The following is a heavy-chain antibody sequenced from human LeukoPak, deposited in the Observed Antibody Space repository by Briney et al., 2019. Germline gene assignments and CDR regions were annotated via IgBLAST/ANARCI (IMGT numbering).Heavy chain of an antibody. CDR1: VFTFSDYW. J-gene: IGHJ6*02. V-gene: IGHV3-7*05. D-gene: IGHD6-13*01. CDR2: IKQEGSEK. Sequence: SGGSLRLSCTASVFTFSDYWMTWVRQAPGKGLEWVANIKQEGSEKYYVGSVRGRFTISRDNTKNSLFLQMNSLRAEDTAMYYCARDSGIAAAGDYGMDVWGQGTTVAVSS. CDR3: ARDSGIAAAGDYGMDV.